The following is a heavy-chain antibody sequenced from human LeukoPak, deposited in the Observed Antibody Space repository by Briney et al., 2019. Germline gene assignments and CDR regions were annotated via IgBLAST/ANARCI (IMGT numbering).Heavy chain of an antibody. V-gene: IGHV3-20*04. D-gene: IGHD4-17*01. CDR2: INWNGGST. J-gene: IGHJ4*02. Sequence: GGSLRLSCAASGFTFSSYWMHWVRQAPGKGLEWVSGINWNGGSTGYADSVKGRFTISRDNAKNSLYLQMNSLRAEDTALYYCARDPHDYGDYRFPFVYWGQGTLVTVSS. CDR3: ARDPHDYGDYRFPFVY. CDR1: GFTFSSYW.